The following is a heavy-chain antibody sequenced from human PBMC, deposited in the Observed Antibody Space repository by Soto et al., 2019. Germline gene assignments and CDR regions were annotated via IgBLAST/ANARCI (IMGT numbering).Heavy chain of an antibody. V-gene: IGHV4-34*01. D-gene: IGHD2-8*01. Sequence: ETLSLTCAVYGGSFSAYYWAWIRQSPGKGLEWIGEIDHSGSTNFNPSLKSRVIISVDTSKNQFSLKLTSVTAADTAVYYCARTNRRRVLFDYYYYGMDVWGQGATVTVSS. J-gene: IGHJ6*02. CDR2: IDHSGST. CDR3: ARTNRRRVLFDYYYYGMDV. CDR1: GGSFSAYY.